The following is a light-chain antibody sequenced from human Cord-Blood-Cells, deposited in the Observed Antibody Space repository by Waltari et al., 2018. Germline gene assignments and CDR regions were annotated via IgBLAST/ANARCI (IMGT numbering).Light chain of an antibody. CDR1: SGSIASNY. CDR2: EDN. Sequence: NFMLTQPHSVSESPGKTVTISCTRTSGSIASNYVQWSQERPGSAPTSVIYEDNQSPSGVPDRFSGSIDSSSNAAALTISGLKTEDEADYYCQSYDSSNHWVFGGGTKLTVL. J-gene: IGLJ3*02. V-gene: IGLV6-57*03. CDR3: QSYDSSNHWV.